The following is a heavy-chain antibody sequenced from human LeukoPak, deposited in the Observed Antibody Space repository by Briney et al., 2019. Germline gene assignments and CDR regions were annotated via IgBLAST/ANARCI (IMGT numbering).Heavy chain of an antibody. V-gene: IGHV3-30*18. CDR1: GFTFSSYG. D-gene: IGHD3-22*01. CDR2: ISYDGSYK. J-gene: IGHJ4*02. CDR3: AKDSNYYDSSGYYYFDY. Sequence: PGGSLRLSCAASGFTFSSYGMHCVRQAPGKGLEWVAIISYDGSYKYYADSVKGRFTISRDNSKNTLYLQMNNLRAEDTAVYYCAKDSNYYDSSGYYYFDYWGQGTLVTVSS.